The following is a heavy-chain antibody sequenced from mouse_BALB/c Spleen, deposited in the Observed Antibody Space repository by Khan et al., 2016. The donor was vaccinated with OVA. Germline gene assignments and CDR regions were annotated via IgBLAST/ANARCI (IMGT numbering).Heavy chain of an antibody. J-gene: IGHJ3*01. CDR1: GNSITSDYA. V-gene: IGHV3-2*02. CDR2: INYSGST. Sequence: EVQLQESGPGLVKPSQSLSLTCTVTGNSITSDYAWNWIRQFPGNRLEWMGYINYSGSTSKKPSLKSRMSISRDTSKNQIFLQLNSVTTEDTATYYCVRGRSYWGQGTLVTVSA. CDR3: VRGRSY.